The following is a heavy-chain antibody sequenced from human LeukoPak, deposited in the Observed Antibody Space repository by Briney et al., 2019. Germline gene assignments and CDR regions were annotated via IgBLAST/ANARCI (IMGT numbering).Heavy chain of an antibody. Sequence: GGSLRLSCAASGFTFSSYGMHWVRQAPGKGLEWVAFIRYDGSNKYYADSVKGRFTISRDNSKNTLYLQMNSLRAEDTAVYYCAKVLAXFTXRVYYYYGMDVWGQGTTVTVSS. V-gene: IGHV3-30*02. D-gene: IGHD3-3*01. CDR3: AKVLAXFTXRVYYYYGMDV. J-gene: IGHJ6*02. CDR2: IRYDGSNK. CDR1: GFTFSSYG.